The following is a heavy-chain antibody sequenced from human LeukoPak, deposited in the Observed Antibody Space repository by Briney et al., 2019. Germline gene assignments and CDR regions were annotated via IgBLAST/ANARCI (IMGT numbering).Heavy chain of an antibody. CDR2: ISYDGSNK. V-gene: IGHV3-30-3*01. CDR1: GFTFSSYA. CDR3: AKDLRVGATDCYFDY. Sequence: GGSLRLSCAASGFTFSSYAMHWVRQAPGKGLEWVAVISYDGSNKYYADSVKGRFTISRDNSKNTLYLQMNSLRAEDTAVYYCAKDLRVGATDCYFDYWGQGTLVTVSS. D-gene: IGHD1-26*01. J-gene: IGHJ4*02.